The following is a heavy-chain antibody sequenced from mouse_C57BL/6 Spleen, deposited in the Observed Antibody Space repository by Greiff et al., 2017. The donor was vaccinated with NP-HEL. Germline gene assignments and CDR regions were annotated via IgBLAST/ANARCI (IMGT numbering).Heavy chain of an antibody. V-gene: IGHV1-64*01. Sequence: VQLQQPGAELVKPGASVKLSCKASGYTFTSYWMHWVKQRPGQGLEWIGMIHPNSGSTNYNEKFKSKATLTVDKSSSTAYMQLSSLTSEDSAVYYCARSAETYDIDYWGQGTTLTVSS. CDR2: IHPNSGST. CDR1: GYTFTSYW. CDR3: ARSAETYDIDY. D-gene: IGHD2-14*01. J-gene: IGHJ2*01.